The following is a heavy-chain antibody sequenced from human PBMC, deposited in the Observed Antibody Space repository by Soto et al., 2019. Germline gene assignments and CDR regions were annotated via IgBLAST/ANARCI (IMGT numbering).Heavy chain of an antibody. J-gene: IGHJ4*02. CDR2: IYYSGRT. Sequence: PSETLSLTCIVSGESISSSSYYWGWIRQPPGKGLEWIGSIYYSGRTYYNPSFKSRVTISIDTSKNQFSLKLSSVTATDTALYYCARQRTTVVTQAYFDHWGQGALVTVS. V-gene: IGHV4-39*01. CDR1: GESISSSSYY. CDR3: ARQRTTVVTQAYFDH. D-gene: IGHD2-21*02.